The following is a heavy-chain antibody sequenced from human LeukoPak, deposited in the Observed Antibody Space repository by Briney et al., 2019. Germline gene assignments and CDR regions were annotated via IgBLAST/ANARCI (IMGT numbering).Heavy chain of an antibody. CDR1: GGSFSGYY. CDR3: ARHETYDFWSGYSPGGAFDI. CDR2: INHSGST. J-gene: IGHJ3*02. D-gene: IGHD3-3*01. Sequence: SETLSLTCAVYGGSFSGYYWSWIRQPPGKGLEWIGEINHSGSTNYNPSLKSRVTISVDTSKNQFSLKLSSVTAADTAVYYCARHETYDFWSGYSPGGAFDIWGQGTMVTVSS. V-gene: IGHV4-34*01.